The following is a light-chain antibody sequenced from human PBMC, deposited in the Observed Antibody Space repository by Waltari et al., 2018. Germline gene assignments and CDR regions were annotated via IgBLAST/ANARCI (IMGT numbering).Light chain of an antibody. CDR3: AAWDDSLSGRV. CDR2: RNN. CDR1: RSNIGSNY. Sequence: QSVLTQPPSASGTPGQRVTISCSGSRSNIGSNYVYWYQQLPGTAPKLLIDRNNQVPAGFPDRFSGSKSGTSASLAISGLRSEDEADYYCAAWDDSLSGRVFGGGTKVTVL. V-gene: IGLV1-47*01. J-gene: IGLJ3*02.